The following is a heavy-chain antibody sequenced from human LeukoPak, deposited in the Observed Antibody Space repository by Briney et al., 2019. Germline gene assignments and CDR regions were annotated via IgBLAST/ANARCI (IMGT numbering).Heavy chain of an antibody. CDR3: ARGKSGYAFDI. J-gene: IGHJ3*02. D-gene: IGHD3-3*01. CDR1: GFTFSSYW. Sequence: GGSLRLSWAASGFTFSSYWMSWVRQAPGKGRGWVANIKQDGSEKYYVDSVKGRFTISRDNAKNSLYLQMNSPRAEDTAVYYCARGKSGYAFDIWGQGTMVTVSS. V-gene: IGHV3-7*01. CDR2: IKQDGSEK.